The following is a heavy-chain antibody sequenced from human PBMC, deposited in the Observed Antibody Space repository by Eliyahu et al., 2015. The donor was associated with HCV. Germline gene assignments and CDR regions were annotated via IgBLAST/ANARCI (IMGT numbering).Heavy chain of an antibody. Sequence: QVQLVQSGAEVKKPGASVKVSCKASGYTFTSYDINWVRQATXQGLEWMGWMNPNSGNTGYAQKFQGRVTMTRNTSISTAYMELSSLRSEDTAVYYCARGGYYYDSSGYYYGAIVDYYYYYGMDVWGQGTTVTVSS. D-gene: IGHD3-22*01. CDR1: GYTFTSYD. J-gene: IGHJ6*02. V-gene: IGHV1-8*01. CDR3: ARGGYYYDSSGYYYGAIVDYYYYYGMDV. CDR2: MNPNSGNT.